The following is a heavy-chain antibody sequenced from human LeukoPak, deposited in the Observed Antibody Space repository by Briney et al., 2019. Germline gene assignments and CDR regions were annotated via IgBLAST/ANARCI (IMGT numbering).Heavy chain of an antibody. Sequence: PGGSLRLSCAASGFTFDDYAMHWVRQAPGKGLEWVSVIYSGGSTYYADSVKGRFTISRDNSKNTLYLQMNSLRAEDTAVYYCARDRSGSYYFDYWGQGTLVTVSS. CDR3: ARDRSGSYYFDY. V-gene: IGHV3-66*01. CDR1: GFTFDDYA. CDR2: IYSGGST. D-gene: IGHD1-26*01. J-gene: IGHJ4*02.